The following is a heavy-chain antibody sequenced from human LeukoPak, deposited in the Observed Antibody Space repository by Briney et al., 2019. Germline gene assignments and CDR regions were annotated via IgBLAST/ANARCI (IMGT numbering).Heavy chain of an antibody. V-gene: IGHV3-11*01. CDR2: ISDSGSTI. D-gene: IGHD3-10*01. Sequence: GGSLRLSCAASGFTFSDYFMSWIRQAPQKGLEWVSYISDSGSTIYYADSVKGRFTISRDNAKNSLYLQMNSLRAEDTAVYYCARDYYASESYYNPSWGQGTLVTVSS. CDR1: GFTFSDYF. J-gene: IGHJ5*02. CDR3: ARDYYASESYYNPS.